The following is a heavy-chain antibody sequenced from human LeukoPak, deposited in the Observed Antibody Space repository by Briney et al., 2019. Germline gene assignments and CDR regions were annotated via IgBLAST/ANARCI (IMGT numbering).Heavy chain of an antibody. CDR3: AREVEMATNTLDY. V-gene: IGHV3-21*01. CDR2: ISSSSSYI. Sequence: TGGSLRLSCAVSGFSFSSYAMSWVRQAPGKGLEWVSSISSSSSYIYYADSVKGRFTISRDNAKNSLYLQMNSLRAEDTAVYYCAREVEMATNTLDYWGQGTLVTVSS. CDR1: GFSFSSYA. J-gene: IGHJ4*02. D-gene: IGHD5-24*01.